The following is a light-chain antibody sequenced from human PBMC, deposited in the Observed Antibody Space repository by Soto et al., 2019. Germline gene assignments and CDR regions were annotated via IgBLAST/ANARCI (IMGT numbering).Light chain of an antibody. CDR1: QSVSNN. CDR2: GAS. Sequence: EIVMTQSPATLSVSPGERATLSCRASQSVSNNLAWYQQNPGQAPRLLIYGASTRATGIPARFSGSGSGTEFTLTISSLQSEDFAVYYCQHYHNWPPWTFGQGTKVEIK. V-gene: IGKV3-15*01. CDR3: QHYHNWPPWT. J-gene: IGKJ1*01.